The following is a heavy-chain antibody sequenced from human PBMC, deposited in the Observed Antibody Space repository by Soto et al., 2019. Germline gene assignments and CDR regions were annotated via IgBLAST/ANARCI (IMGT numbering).Heavy chain of an antibody. CDR3: ARQVEQQLERVWFDP. D-gene: IGHD6-13*01. J-gene: IGHJ5*02. CDR1: GGSISSYY. V-gene: IGHV4-59*01. CDR2: IYSSGST. Sequence: SETLSLTCTVSGGSISSYYWSWIRQPPGKGLEWIGYIYSSGSTNYNPSLKSRVTISLDTSKNQFSLKLGSVTAADTAVYYCARQVEQQLERVWFDPWGQGTLVTVSS.